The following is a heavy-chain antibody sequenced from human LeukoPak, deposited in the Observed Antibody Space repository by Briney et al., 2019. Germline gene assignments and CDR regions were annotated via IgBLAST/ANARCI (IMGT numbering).Heavy chain of an antibody. CDR3: ARAGSHWHYVY. D-gene: IGHD3-10*01. CDR1: GFTFSTYS. Sequence: GGSLRLSCGASGFTFSTYSMNWVRQAPGKGLEWVANIKQDGSERYYVDSVKGRFTISRDNAKNSLSLQMNNLRVEDTAVYYCARAGSHWHYVYWGQGTVVTVSS. J-gene: IGHJ4*02. CDR2: IKQDGSER. V-gene: IGHV3-7*01.